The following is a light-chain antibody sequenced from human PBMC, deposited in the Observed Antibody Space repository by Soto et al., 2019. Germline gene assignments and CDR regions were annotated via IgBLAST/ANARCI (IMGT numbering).Light chain of an antibody. CDR3: GSNARNQV. Sequence: QSVLTQPRSVSGSPGQSVTISCTGTSSDVGEYDYVSWYQHHPGKAPKLMIYDVSKRPSGVPDRFSGSKSGTTASLTISGLQDDDEADYSYGSNARNQVFGAGTKLTVL. CDR1: SSDVGEYDY. CDR2: DVS. V-gene: IGLV2-11*01. J-gene: IGLJ2*01.